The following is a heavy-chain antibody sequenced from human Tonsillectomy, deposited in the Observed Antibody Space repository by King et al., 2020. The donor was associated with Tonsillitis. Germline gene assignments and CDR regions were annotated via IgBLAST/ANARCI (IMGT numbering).Heavy chain of an antibody. Sequence: DVQLVESGGGLVKPWGSLRLSCAASGFTFRYYSMNWVRRAPGKGLEWVSSISISSTDIYYADSVKGRVTISRDNSKNSLYLQMNSLRAADTSVYYCARGDYYDTRGFADYWGQGTLVTVSS. D-gene: IGHD3-22*01. CDR1: GFTFRYYS. CDR3: ARGDYYDTRGFADY. V-gene: IGHV3-21*01. CDR2: ISISSTDI. J-gene: IGHJ4*02.